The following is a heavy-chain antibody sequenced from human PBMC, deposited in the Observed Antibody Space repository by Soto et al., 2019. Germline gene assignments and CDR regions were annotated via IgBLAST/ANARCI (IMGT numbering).Heavy chain of an antibody. CDR3: ARLEDYYDWFDP. CDR1: GASISSYY. J-gene: IGHJ5*02. V-gene: IGHV4-59*01. CDR2: IYYSGST. Sequence: ETLSLTCTVSGASISSYYWSWIRQPPGKGLEWIGYIYYSGSTNYNPSLKSRVTISVDTSKNQFSLKLSSVTAADTAVYYCARLEDYYDWFDPWGQGTLVTVSS. D-gene: IGHD3-22*01.